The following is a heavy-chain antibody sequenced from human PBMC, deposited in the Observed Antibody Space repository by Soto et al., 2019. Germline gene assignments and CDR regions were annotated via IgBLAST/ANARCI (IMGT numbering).Heavy chain of an antibody. J-gene: IGHJ4*02. Sequence: GGSLRLSCAASGFTFSSYGMHWVRQAPGKGLEWVAVIWYDGSNKYYADSVKGRFTISRDNSKNTLYLQMNSLRAEDTAVYYCAREGIVVVPAAIRPIDYWGQGTLVTVSS. D-gene: IGHD2-2*01. CDR1: GFTFSSYG. CDR2: IWYDGSNK. V-gene: IGHV3-33*01. CDR3: AREGIVVVPAAIRPIDY.